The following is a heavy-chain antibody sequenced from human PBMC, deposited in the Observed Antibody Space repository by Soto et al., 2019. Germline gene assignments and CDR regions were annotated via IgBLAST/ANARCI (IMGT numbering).Heavy chain of an antibody. CDR3: ARDRARSITSGNYFDY. CDR1: GDSISSGGYY. CDR2: IFYSGAT. Sequence: SETLSLTCTVSGDSISSGGYYWTWIRQRPGKGLEWIGYIFYSGATYYNPSLKSRITMSVDTSKNQFSLNLSSVTAADTAVYYCARDRARSITSGNYFDYWGQGALVTVS. D-gene: IGHD2-2*01. V-gene: IGHV4-31*03. J-gene: IGHJ4*02.